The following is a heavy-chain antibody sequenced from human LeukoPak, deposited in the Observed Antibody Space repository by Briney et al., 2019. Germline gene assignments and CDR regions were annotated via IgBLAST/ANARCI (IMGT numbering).Heavy chain of an antibody. CDR3: AKAGCSSISCPSDY. CDR2: ISGSGGST. CDR1: GFTFSSYA. V-gene: IGHV3-23*01. D-gene: IGHD2-2*01. Sequence: PGGSLRLSCAASGFTFSSYAMSWVRQAPGKGLEWVSGISGSGGSTYYADSVKGRFTISRDNSKNTLYLQMNSLRAEDTAVYYCAKAGCSSISCPSDYWGQGTLVTVSS. J-gene: IGHJ4*02.